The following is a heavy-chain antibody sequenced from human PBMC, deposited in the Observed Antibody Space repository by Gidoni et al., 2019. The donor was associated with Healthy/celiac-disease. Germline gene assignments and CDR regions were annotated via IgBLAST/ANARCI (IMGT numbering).Heavy chain of an antibody. CDR1: GFTFSRNY. J-gene: IGHJ2*01. CDR2: IYRGGST. Sequence: EVQRVESGGGLIRPGGSLSLSGEASGFTFSRNYIRWFRQAPGKGLEWVSVIYRGGSTYYADSVKGRFTISRDNSKNTLYLQMNSLRAEDTAVYYCASHKTTYYYDSSGYYKPPYWYFDLWGRGTLVTVSS. D-gene: IGHD3-22*01. V-gene: IGHV3-53*01. CDR3: ASHKTTYYYDSSGYYKPPYWYFDL.